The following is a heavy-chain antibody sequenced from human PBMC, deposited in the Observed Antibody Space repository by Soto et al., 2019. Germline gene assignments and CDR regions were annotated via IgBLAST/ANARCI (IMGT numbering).Heavy chain of an antibody. V-gene: IGHV1-69*02. CDR2: IIPILGIA. CDR3: ARGGPEGGYDYYYYYYMDV. D-gene: IGHD5-12*01. J-gene: IGHJ6*03. Sequence: ASVKVSCKASGGTFSSYTISWMRQAPGQGLEWMGRIIPILGIANYAQKFQGRVTITADKSTSTAYMELSSLRSEDTAVYYCARGGPEGGYDYYYYYYMDVWGKGTTVTVSS. CDR1: GGTFSSYT.